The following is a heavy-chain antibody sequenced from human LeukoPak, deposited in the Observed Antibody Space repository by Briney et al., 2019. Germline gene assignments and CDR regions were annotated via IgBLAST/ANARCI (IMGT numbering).Heavy chain of an antibody. CDR1: GYTFTGYY. V-gene: IGHV1-2*02. CDR3: ARDQIDYDFWSGYRYYYYYGMDV. CDR2: INPNSGGT. Sequence: ASVKVSCKASGYTFTGYYMHWVRQAPGQGLEWMGWINPNSGGTNYAQKLQGRVTMTTDTSTSTAYMELRSLRSDDTAVYYCARDQIDYDFWSGYRYYYYYGMDVWGQGTTVTVSS. D-gene: IGHD3-3*01. J-gene: IGHJ6*02.